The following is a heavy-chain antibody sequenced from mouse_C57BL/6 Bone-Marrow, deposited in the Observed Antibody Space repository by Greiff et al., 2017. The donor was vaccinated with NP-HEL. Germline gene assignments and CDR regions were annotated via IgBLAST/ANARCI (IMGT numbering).Heavy chain of an antibody. CDR1: GYTFTSYD. CDR3: ARSLNWDWFAY. D-gene: IGHD4-1*01. V-gene: IGHV1-85*01. J-gene: IGHJ3*01. Sequence: VQRVESGPELVKPGASVKLSCKASGYTFTSYDINWVKQRPGQGLEWIGWIYPRDGSTKYNEKFKGKATLTVDTSSSTAYMELHSLTSEDSAVYFCARSLNWDWFAYWGQGTLVTVSA. CDR2: IYPRDGST.